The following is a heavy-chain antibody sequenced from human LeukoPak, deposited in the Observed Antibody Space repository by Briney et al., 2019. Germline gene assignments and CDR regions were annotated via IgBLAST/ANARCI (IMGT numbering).Heavy chain of an antibody. CDR1: GGSISSSNW. CDR3: TTASSKSLPN. J-gene: IGHJ4*02. Sequence: SETLSLTCAVSGGSISSSNWWSWVRQPPKEGLEWIGEMHLDGETHYNPSLKSRLTISIDKSNNRLSLTLTSVTAADTAVYYCTTASSKSLPNWGQGALVTVSS. V-gene: IGHV4/OR15-8*02. D-gene: IGHD5/OR15-5a*01. CDR2: MHLDGET.